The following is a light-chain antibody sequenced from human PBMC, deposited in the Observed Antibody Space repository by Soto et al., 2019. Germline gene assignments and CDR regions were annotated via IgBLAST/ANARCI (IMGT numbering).Light chain of an antibody. Sequence: DIQMTQSPSSLSASVGDTVTITCQATHDISNFLNWYQQRPGKAPRLLIYDASNLQTVVPSRFSGSGSGTDFTFSISNLQPEDLATYYCQQYDSFPISFGQGTRLDLK. CDR2: DAS. CDR1: HDISNF. CDR3: QQYDSFPIS. V-gene: IGKV1-33*01. J-gene: IGKJ5*01.